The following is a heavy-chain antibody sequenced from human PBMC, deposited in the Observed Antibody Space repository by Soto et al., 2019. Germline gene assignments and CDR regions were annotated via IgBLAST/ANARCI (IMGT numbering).Heavy chain of an antibody. CDR1: GYTFTGYY. Sequence: GXSVKVSCNASGYTFTGYYMHWVRQAPVQGLEWMGWINPNSGGTNYAQKFQGRVTMTRDTSISTAYMELSRLRSDDTAVYYCARHELRVVVAATPDYFDYWGQGTLVTVSS. J-gene: IGHJ4*02. D-gene: IGHD2-15*01. CDR3: ARHELRVVVAATPDYFDY. CDR2: INPNSGGT. V-gene: IGHV1-2*02.